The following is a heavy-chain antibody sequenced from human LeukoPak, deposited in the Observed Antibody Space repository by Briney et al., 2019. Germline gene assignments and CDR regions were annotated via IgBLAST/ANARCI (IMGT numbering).Heavy chain of an antibody. CDR2: IYYSGST. CDR3: ARDVQGSNYEGNWFDP. V-gene: IGHV4-31*03. J-gene: IGHJ5*02. D-gene: IGHD4-11*01. CDR1: GGFISSGGYH. Sequence: SQTLSLTCTVSGGFISSGGYHWSWIRQHPGKGLEWIGYIYYSGSTYYNPSLKSRVTISVDTSKNQFSLKLSSVTAADTAVYYCARDVQGSNYEGNWFDPWGQGTLVTVSS.